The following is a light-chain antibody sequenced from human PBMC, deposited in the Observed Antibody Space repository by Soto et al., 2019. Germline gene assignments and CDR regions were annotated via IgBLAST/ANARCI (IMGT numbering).Light chain of an antibody. J-gene: IGKJ5*01. Sequence: EIGMTQSPATLSVSPGERVTLFCRASQSIRSNLAWYQQTPGQAPRLLLYGAYTRATGIPARVSGSGSGTEFTLTISSLQSDDFAVYYCQPYDNWPPINFGQGTRREIK. V-gene: IGKV3-15*01. CDR3: QPYDNWPPIN. CDR1: QSIRSN. CDR2: GAY.